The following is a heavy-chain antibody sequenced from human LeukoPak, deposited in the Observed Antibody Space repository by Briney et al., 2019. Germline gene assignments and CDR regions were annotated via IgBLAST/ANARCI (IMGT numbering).Heavy chain of an antibody. CDR3: AKDQSRVGASDPFDS. CDR2: ISGSGSTT. D-gene: IGHD1-26*01. V-gene: IGHV3-23*01. J-gene: IGHJ5*01. Sequence: GGSLRLSCVASGFTFTNCAMTWVRQAPGKGLECVSSISGSGSTTYYADSAKGRFTISRDNSKNTVYLQMNSLSVEDTAVYYCAKDQSRVGASDPFDSWGQGTLVTVSS. CDR1: GFTFTNCA.